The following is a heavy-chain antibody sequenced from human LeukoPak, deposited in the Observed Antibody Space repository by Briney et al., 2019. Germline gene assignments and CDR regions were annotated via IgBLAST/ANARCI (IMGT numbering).Heavy chain of an antibody. D-gene: IGHD1-26*01. CDR1: GFTFGRYW. V-gene: IGHV3-74*01. CDR3: ARGAIVGANFDY. J-gene: IGHJ4*02. CDR2: ITTDGSGT. Sequence: PGGSLRLSCADSGFTFGRYWMHWVRQAPGKGLVWVSHITTDGSGTSYADSVKGRFTISRDNAKNTLYLQINSLRAEDTAVYYCARGAIVGANFDYWGQGTLVTVSS.